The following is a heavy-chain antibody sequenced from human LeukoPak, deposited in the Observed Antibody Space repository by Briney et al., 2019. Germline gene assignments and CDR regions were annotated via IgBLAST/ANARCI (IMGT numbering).Heavy chain of an antibody. CDR2: INHSGST. CDR3: ARSLLGIIGY. Sequence: SETLSLTCAVYGGSFSGYYWSWIRQPPGKGLEWIGEINHSGSTNYNPSLKSRATISVDTSKNQFSLKLSSVTAADTAVYYCARSLLGIIGYWGQGTLVTVSS. V-gene: IGHV4-34*01. CDR1: GGSFSGYY. J-gene: IGHJ4*02. D-gene: IGHD7-27*01.